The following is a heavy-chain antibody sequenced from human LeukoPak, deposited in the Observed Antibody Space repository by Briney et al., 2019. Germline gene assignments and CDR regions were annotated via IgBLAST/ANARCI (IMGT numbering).Heavy chain of an antibody. D-gene: IGHD1-14*01. CDR2: INSDGSST. CDR1: GFTFSSYW. CDR3: TKDWQGASRNYCYYYMDV. V-gene: IGHV3-74*01. J-gene: IGHJ6*03. Sequence: GGSLRLSCAASGFTFSSYWMHWVRQAPGKGLVWVSRINSDGSSTSYADSVKGRFTISRDNAKNTLYLQMNSLRAEDTAVYYCTKDWQGASRNYCYYYMDVWGKGTTVTVSS.